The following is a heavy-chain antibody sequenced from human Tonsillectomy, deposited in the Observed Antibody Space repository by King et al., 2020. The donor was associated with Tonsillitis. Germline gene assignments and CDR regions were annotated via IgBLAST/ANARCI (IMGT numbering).Heavy chain of an antibody. CDR2: ISATSSYT. CDR1: GFTFSDYY. Sequence: QLVQSGGGLVKPGGSLRLSCAASGFTFSDYYMHWIRQAPGKGLEWVSYISATSSYTNYADSVKGRFTISRDNDKRSLYLHMNGLRPEDTAVYFCAGSSGSYLPLDYWGQGTLVTVSS. J-gene: IGHJ4*02. CDR3: AGSSGSYLPLDY. V-gene: IGHV3-11*06. D-gene: IGHD3-10*01.